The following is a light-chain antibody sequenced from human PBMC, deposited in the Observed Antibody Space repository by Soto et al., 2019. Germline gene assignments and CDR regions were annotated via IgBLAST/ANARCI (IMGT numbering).Light chain of an antibody. CDR1: QSVSSN. V-gene: IGKV3-15*01. Sequence: IVMTQSPATLSVSPGERATLSCRASQSVSSNLAWYQQKPGQAPRLLIYGASTRATGIPARFSGSGSGTEFTLTISRLEPEDFAVYYCQQFSSYPLTFGGGTKVDIK. J-gene: IGKJ4*01. CDR3: QQFSSYPLT. CDR2: GAS.